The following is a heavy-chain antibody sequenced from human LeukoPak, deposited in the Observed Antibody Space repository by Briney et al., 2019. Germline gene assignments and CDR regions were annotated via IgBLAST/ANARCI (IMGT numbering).Heavy chain of an antibody. D-gene: IGHD1-26*01. V-gene: IGHV1-46*01. CDR1: AYTFTIYY. CDR3: ARGYSNSGSYSPFDY. CDR2: INPSGDTT. J-gene: IGHJ4*02. Sequence: ASVTVSFKSSAYTFTIYYMHWVRQAPGQGVEWMGLINPSGDTTSYTHKFQGRVPITRDRYRSQVYMELSSLRSEDTAVYYCARGYSNSGSYSPFDYWGQGTLVTVSS.